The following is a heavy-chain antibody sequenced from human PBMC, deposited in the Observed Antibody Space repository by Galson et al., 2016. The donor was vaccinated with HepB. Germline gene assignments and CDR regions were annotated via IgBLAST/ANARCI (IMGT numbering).Heavy chain of an antibody. CDR3: ARVPLAGRTSPAIDS. CDR2: ISQSGST. Sequence: SETLSLTCAVYGGSFSDYYWTWVRQSPGKGLEWIGEISQSGSTNHNPSLKSRVTVSVDASKNQFFLKLYSVTAADTAVYYCARVPLAGRTSPAIDSWSQGILVTVAS. V-gene: IGHV4-34*01. CDR1: GGSFSDYY. D-gene: IGHD6-25*01. J-gene: IGHJ5*01.